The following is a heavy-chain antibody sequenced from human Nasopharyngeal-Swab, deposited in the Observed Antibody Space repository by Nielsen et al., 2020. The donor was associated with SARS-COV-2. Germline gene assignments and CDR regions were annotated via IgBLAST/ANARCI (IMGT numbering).Heavy chain of an antibody. V-gene: IGHV1-8*01. CDR2: MNPNSGNT. D-gene: IGHD3-22*01. CDR3: ASARQTRYYYDSSGSNFDY. Sequence: ASVKVSCKASGYTFTSYDINWVRQATAQGLEWMGWMNPNSGNTGYAQKFQGRVTMTRNTSISTAYMELSSLRSEDTAVYYCASARQTRYYYDSSGSNFDYWGQGTLVTVSS. J-gene: IGHJ4*02. CDR1: GYTFTSYD.